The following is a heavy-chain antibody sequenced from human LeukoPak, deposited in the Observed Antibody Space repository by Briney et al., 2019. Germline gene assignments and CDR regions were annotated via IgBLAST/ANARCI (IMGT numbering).Heavy chain of an antibody. J-gene: IGHJ4*02. D-gene: IGHD6-6*01. CDR3: AREIIAARYFDY. V-gene: IGHV4-61*02. Sequence: SQTLSLTCTVSGGSISSGSYYWSWIRQPAGKGLEWIGLIYTSGSTNCNPSLKSRVTISVDTSKNQFSLKLSSVTAADTAVYYCAREIIAARYFDYWGQGTLVTVSS. CDR2: IYTSGST. CDR1: GGSISSGSYY.